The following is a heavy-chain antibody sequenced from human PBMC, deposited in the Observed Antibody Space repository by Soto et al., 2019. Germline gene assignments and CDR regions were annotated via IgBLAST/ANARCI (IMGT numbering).Heavy chain of an antibody. CDR3: ATAEVDH. CDR2: VISDGNTI. CDR1: VFTFANHW. V-gene: IGHV3-74*01. J-gene: IGHJ5*02. Sequence: GSLRLSCAASVFTFANHWMHWVRQAPGKGLEWVSRVISDGNTIHYADSVKVRFTVSRDNAKNTLYLQMNSLRAEDTAVYYCATAEVDHWGPGTLVTVP.